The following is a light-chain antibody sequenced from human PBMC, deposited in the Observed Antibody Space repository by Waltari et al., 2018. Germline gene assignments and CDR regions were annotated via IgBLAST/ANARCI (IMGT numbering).Light chain of an antibody. CDR2: EIT. J-gene: IGLJ2*01. CDR3: CSYAGTNTRV. Sequence: QSALTQPASVSGSSGPASTVPGTRTNNTVWSYNPVPWYKQHPGKAPKLLIYEITKRPSGVSNRFSGSKSGNTASLTISGLQAEDEADYYCCSYAGTNTRVFGGGTKLTVL. V-gene: IGLV2-23*02. CDR1: NNTVWSYNP.